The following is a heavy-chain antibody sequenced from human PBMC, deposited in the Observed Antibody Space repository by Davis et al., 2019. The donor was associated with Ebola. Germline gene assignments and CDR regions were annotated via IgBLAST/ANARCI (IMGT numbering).Heavy chain of an antibody. J-gene: IGHJ4*02. CDR2: IKQDESEK. CDR1: GFTFSNYW. CDR3: ARKSTFFDY. D-gene: IGHD3-16*01. Sequence: PGGSLRLSCAASGFTFSNYWMSWVRQAPGKGLEWVANIKQDESEKYYVDSVKGRFTISRDNAKNSLYLQMNSLRAEDTAVYYCARKSTFFDYWGQGTRVTVSS. V-gene: IGHV3-7*03.